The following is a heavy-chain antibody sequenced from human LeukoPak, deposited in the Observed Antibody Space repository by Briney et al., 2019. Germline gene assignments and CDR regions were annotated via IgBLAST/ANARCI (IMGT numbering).Heavy chain of an antibody. D-gene: IGHD2-21*01. Sequence: PGGSLRLSCAASGFTFSDYYMSWIRQAPGKGLEWLSYISKNGKTIYYADSVKGRFTISRDNARKSVYLQMNSLRAEDTAVYYCATTGLLGDIPWGQGTLVTVSS. J-gene: IGHJ5*02. CDR2: ISKNGKTI. V-gene: IGHV3-11*01. CDR3: ATTGLLGDIP. CDR1: GFTFSDYY.